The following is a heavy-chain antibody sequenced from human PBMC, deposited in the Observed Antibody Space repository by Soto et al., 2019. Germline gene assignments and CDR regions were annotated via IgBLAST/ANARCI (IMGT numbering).Heavy chain of an antibody. D-gene: IGHD6-13*01. CDR3: ARYVRYSRFDY. CDR2: INHSGST. Sequence: QVQLQQWGAGLLKPSETLSLTCAVYGGSFSGYYWSWIRQPPGKGLEWIGEINHSGSTNYNPSLKSRVTISVDTSKNQFSLKLSSVTAADTAGYYCARYVRYSRFDYWGQGTLVTVSS. CDR1: GGSFSGYY. J-gene: IGHJ4*02. V-gene: IGHV4-34*01.